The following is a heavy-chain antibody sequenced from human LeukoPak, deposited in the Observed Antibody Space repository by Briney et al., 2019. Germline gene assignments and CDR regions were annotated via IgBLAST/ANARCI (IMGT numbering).Heavy chain of an antibody. Sequence: GASVTVSCKSSAGTFSSYAISWVRQPPGQGLEWMGRIIPILGIANYAQKFQGRVTITADKSTTTAYMELSSLRSEDTAVYYCAGTYYYGSGSYCPLDYWGQGTLVTVSS. CDR2: IIPILGIA. J-gene: IGHJ4*02. CDR3: AGTYYYGSGSYCPLDY. D-gene: IGHD3-10*01. V-gene: IGHV1-69*04. CDR1: AGTFSSYA.